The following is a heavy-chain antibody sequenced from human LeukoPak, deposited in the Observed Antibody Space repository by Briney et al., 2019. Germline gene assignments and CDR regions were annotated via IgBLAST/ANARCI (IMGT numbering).Heavy chain of an antibody. D-gene: IGHD3-3*01. CDR3: TRVEGFRYFDY. V-gene: IGHV4-39*07. Sequence: PSETLSLTCTVSGGSISSSSYYWGWIRQPPGKGLEWIGEISNSGRTNFNPSLKSRVTISLDKSNNQFSLKLTSVTAADTALYYCTRVEGFRYFDYWGQGTLVTVSS. J-gene: IGHJ4*02. CDR2: ISNSGRT. CDR1: GGSISSSSYY.